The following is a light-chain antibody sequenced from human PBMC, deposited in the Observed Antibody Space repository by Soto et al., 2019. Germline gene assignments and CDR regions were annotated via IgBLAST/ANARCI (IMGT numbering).Light chain of an antibody. V-gene: IGKV4-1*01. CDR1: QSILHTSNGMNY. CDR3: QHYFTTPIT. Sequence: EIVMTQSPDSLAVSLGERATFNCKSSQSILHTSNGMNYLAWYQQKPGQPPKRLIYWASTRESGVPDRFSGSGSRTDFTLTISSLQAEDVAVYYCQHYFTTPITFGGGTKVAIK. J-gene: IGKJ4*01. CDR2: WAS.